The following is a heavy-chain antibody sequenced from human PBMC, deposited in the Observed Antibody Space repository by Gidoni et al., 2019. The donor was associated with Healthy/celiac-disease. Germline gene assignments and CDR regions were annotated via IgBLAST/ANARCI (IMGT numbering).Heavy chain of an antibody. D-gene: IGHD2-21*02. CDR2: IYYSGRT. Sequence: QLQLQESCPGLVEPSEPLSRTWTVPGGSISSSSYYWCWIRQPPGKGLEWIGSIYYSGRTYYNPSLKSRVTISVDTSKNQFSLKLSSVTAADTAVYYCARSRSYCGGDCYWYFDLWGRGTLVTVSS. V-gene: IGHV4-39*01. CDR3: ARSRSYCGGDCYWYFDL. J-gene: IGHJ2*01. CDR1: GGSISSSSYY.